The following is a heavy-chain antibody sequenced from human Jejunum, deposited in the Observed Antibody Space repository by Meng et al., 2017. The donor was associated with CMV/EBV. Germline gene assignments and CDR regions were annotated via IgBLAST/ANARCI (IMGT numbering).Heavy chain of an antibody. CDR3: ARGLERQGYFDY. CDR1: GLDFSSYR. Sequence: AVSGLDFSSYRMNWVRQAPGKGLEWVSSISSSSTYIYYADSVKGRFTISRDNAKNSLHLQMNSLTAADTAVYYCARGLERQGYFDYWGQGTLVTVSS. CDR2: ISSSSTYI. D-gene: IGHD1-1*01. V-gene: IGHV3-21*01. J-gene: IGHJ4*02.